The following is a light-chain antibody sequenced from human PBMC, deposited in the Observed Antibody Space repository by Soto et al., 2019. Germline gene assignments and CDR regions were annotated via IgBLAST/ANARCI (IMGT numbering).Light chain of an antibody. J-gene: IGLJ2*01. CDR2: SDD. Sequence: QAVVTQPPSASGTPGQRVTISCSGSSSHVGSNTVNWYQQLPGTAPKLLIYSDDQRPSGVPGRFSGSKSGTSASLAISGLQSEDEATFYCSTWDDSLSGLVFGGGTKLTVL. CDR1: SSHVGSNT. CDR3: STWDDSLSGLV. V-gene: IGLV1-44*01.